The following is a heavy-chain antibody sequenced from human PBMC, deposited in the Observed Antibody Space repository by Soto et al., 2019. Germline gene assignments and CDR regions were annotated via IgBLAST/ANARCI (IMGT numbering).Heavy chain of an antibody. D-gene: IGHD2-15*01. CDR1: GFTFKSNA. J-gene: IGHJ4*02. CDR2: ILYDGGNK. Sequence: PGGSLRLSCAASGFTFKSNAMHWVRQAPGKGLEWVAVILYDGGNKHYTDSVKGRFTISRDNSKNTLYLQMTGLRPADTAVYHCTSSAVSDIVVVAAASALDYWGQGTLVTVSS. V-gene: IGHV3-30*04. CDR3: TSSAVSDIVVVAAASALDY.